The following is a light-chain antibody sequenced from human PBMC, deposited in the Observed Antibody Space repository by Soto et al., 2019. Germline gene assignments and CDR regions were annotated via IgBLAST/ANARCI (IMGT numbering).Light chain of an antibody. J-gene: IGKJ4*01. Sequence: ELVMTQSPATLSVSPGERATLSCRASQSDSSNLAWYQQKPGQAPRLLIFGASTRATGIPARFSGSGSGTEFTLTITSLQSEDFAVYYCQQYNYWPPLTFGGGTKVEIK. V-gene: IGKV3-15*01. CDR1: QSDSSN. CDR2: GAS. CDR3: QQYNYWPPLT.